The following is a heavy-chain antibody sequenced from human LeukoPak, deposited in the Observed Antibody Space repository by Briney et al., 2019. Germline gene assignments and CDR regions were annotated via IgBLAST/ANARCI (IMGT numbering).Heavy chain of an antibody. CDR2: ISGSGTI. Sequence: SETLSLTCTVSGGSIHSYWSWIRQPAGKGLEWIGRISGSGTITYNPALQSRLTISVDTSKNQFSLKLSSVTAADTAVYYCASANYYYYYYMDVWGKGTTVTVSS. CDR3: ASANYYYYYYMDV. J-gene: IGHJ6*03. CDR1: GGSIHSY. V-gene: IGHV4-4*07.